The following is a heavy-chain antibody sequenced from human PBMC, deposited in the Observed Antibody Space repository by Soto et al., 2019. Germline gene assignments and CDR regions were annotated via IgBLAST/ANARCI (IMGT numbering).Heavy chain of an antibody. Sequence: GGSLRLSCSASGFIFRRYWMAWVRQAPGKGLEWVATIKLDGREKNYLDSVQGRFTISRDDAENSMSLQMSSLRGEDTAVYYCGKERRGSGWFVSNYWGLGVLVTVSS. CDR1: GFIFRRYW. D-gene: IGHD6-19*01. CDR2: IKLDGREK. CDR3: GKERRGSGWFVSNY. J-gene: IGHJ4*02. V-gene: IGHV3-7*01.